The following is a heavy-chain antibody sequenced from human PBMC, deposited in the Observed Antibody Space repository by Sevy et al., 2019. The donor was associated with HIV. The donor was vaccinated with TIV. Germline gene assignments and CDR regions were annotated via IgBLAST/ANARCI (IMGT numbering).Heavy chain of an antibody. Sequence: SENLSLTCTVSGDSISGYYWNWIRQPPGKGLEWIGYIFYSRSTTYNPSLKSRVTIVKNTSKNQFSQNLTSVTAPDTAVYYCARGHPELFYGMDVWGQGTPVTVSS. V-gene: IGHV4-59*01. CDR3: ARGHPELFYGMDV. J-gene: IGHJ6*02. CDR1: GDSISGYY. D-gene: IGHD1-7*01. CDR2: IFYSRST.